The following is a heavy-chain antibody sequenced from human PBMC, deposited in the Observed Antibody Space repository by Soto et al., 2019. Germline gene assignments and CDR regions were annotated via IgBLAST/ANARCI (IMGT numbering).Heavy chain of an antibody. CDR3: ARDVEWELPTYYGMDV. CDR2: ISAYNGNT. J-gene: IGHJ6*02. CDR1: GYTFTSYG. D-gene: IGHD1-26*01. Sequence: GASVKVSCKASGYTFTSYGISWVRQAPGQGLEWMGWISAYNGNTNYAQKLQGRVTMTTDTSTSTAYMELRSLRSDDTAVYYCARDVEWELPTYYGMDVWGQGTTVTVSS. V-gene: IGHV1-18*01.